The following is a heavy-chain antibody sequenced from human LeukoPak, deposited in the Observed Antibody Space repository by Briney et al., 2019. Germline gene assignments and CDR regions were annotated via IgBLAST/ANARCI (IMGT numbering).Heavy chain of an antibody. Sequence: PSETLSLTCAVYGGSFSGYYWSWIRQPPGKGLEWIGEINHSGSTNYNPSFKSRVTISVDTSKNQFSLKLSSVTAADTAVYYCARAPSSTERGGNWFDPWGQGTLVTVSS. D-gene: IGHD2-2*01. V-gene: IGHV4-34*01. CDR2: INHSGST. J-gene: IGHJ5*02. CDR1: GGSFSGYY. CDR3: ARAPSSTERGGNWFDP.